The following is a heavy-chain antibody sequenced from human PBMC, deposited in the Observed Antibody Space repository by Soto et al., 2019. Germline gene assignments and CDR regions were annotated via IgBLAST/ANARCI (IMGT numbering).Heavy chain of an antibody. Sequence: GGSLRLSCAASGFTFSTYALIWVRQAPGKGLEWVSAISGSGGSTYYADSVKGRFTISRDNSKNTLYLQMNSLRAEDTAVYYCAKVPSSGFLNYWGQGTLVTVSS. D-gene: IGHD3-22*01. CDR1: GFTFSTYA. J-gene: IGHJ4*02. CDR3: AKVPSSGFLNY. V-gene: IGHV3-23*01. CDR2: ISGSGGST.